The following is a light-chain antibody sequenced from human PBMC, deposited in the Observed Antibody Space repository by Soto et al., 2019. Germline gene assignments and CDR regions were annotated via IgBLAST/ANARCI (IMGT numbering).Light chain of an antibody. CDR3: QQANSFPIT. Sequence: AIRMTQSPSSLSASTGDRLTITSRASQGISSYLAWYKQKPGKATKILIYAASTLQSGVPSRVSGRGSGTDFTLTISCLQSEEFATYYCQQANSFPITFGQGTRLEIK. CDR1: QGISSY. CDR2: AAS. J-gene: IGKJ5*01. V-gene: IGKV1-8*01.